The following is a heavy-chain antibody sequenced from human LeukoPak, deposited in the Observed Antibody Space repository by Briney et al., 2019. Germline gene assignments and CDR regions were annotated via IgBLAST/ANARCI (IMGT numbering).Heavy chain of an antibody. Sequence: ASVKVSCKASGYTFTSYGISWVRQAPGQGLEWMGWISAYNGNTNYAQKLQGRVTMTTDTSTSTAYMELRSLRSDDTAVYYCARLNYYDSSGNYTDYWGQGTLVTVSS. D-gene: IGHD3-22*01. CDR3: ARLNYYDSSGNYTDY. J-gene: IGHJ4*02. CDR1: GYTFTSYG. CDR2: ISAYNGNT. V-gene: IGHV1-18*01.